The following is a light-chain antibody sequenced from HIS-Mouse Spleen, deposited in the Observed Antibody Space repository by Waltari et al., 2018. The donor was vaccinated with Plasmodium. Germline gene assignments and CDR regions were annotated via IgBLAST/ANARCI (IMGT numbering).Light chain of an antibody. CDR1: SSDVGGYNY. CDR2: EVS. Sequence: QSALIQPPSASGSPGQSVTISCTGTSSDVGGYNYVPGYQQHPAKAPKLMIYEVSKRPSGVPDRFSGSKSGNTASLTVSGLQAEDEADYYCSSYAGSNNLVFGGGTKLTVL. V-gene: IGLV2-8*01. J-gene: IGLJ2*01. CDR3: SSYAGSNNLV.